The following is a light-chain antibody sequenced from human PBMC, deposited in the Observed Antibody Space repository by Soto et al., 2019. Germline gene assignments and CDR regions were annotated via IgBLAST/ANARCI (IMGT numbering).Light chain of an antibody. V-gene: IGLV7-43*01. CDR3: LLYYGAQLGV. CDR2: STN. CDR1: TGAVTSGYY. J-gene: IGLJ2*01. Sequence: QAVVTQEPSLTVSPGGTVTLTCATSTGAVTSGYYPNWFQQKPGQAPRALIYSTNNKYSWTPDQFSGSLLEGKAALTLSGVQPEGEADYYCLLYYGAQLGVFGGGTKLTVL.